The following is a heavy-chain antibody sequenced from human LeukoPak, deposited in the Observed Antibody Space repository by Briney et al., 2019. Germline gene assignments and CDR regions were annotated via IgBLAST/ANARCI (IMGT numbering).Heavy chain of an antibody. J-gene: IGHJ4*02. V-gene: IGHV4-34*01. CDR1: GGSFSGYY. D-gene: IGHD6-19*01. Sequence: PSETLSLTCAVYGGSFSGYYWSWIRQPPGKGLEWIGEINHSGSTNYNPSLKSRVTISVDTSKNQFSLKLSSVTAADTAVYYCARLSAVAGHDYWGQGTLVTVSS. CDR3: ARLSAVAGHDY. CDR2: INHSGST.